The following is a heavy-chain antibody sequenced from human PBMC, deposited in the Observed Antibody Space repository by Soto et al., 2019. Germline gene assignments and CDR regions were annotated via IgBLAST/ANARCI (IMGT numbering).Heavy chain of an antibody. V-gene: IGHV1-69*01. CDR2: IIPLLGIT. CDR3: ARDPRSITGTTSSEDFQH. J-gene: IGHJ1*01. Sequence: QAQLMQSGAEVKKPGSSVKVSCKASGGTFSGYAINWVRQAPGQGLEWMGGIIPLLGITDYGQKFQGRITIAADESTGTAYMALRGLRTEDTAFYYCARDPRSITGTTSSEDFQHWGQGTLVSVSS. D-gene: IGHD1-20*01. CDR1: GGTFSGYA.